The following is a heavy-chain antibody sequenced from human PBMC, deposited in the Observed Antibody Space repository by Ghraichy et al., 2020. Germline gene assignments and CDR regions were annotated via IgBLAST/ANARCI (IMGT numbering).Heavy chain of an antibody. CDR2: IYYSGST. CDR3: ARDLGPGARYFDWEHDAFDI. Sequence: SETLSLTCTVSGGSISSGGYYWSWIRQNPGKGLEWIGYIYYSGSTYYNPSLKSRVTISVDTSKNQFSLKLSSVTAADTAVYYCARDLGPGARYFDWEHDAFDIWGQGTMVTVSS. J-gene: IGHJ3*02. CDR1: GGSISSGGYY. V-gene: IGHV4-31*03. D-gene: IGHD3-9*01.